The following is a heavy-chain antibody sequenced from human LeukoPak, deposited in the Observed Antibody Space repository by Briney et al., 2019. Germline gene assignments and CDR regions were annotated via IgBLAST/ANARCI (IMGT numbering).Heavy chain of an antibody. Sequence: SETLSLTCTVSGGSISSYYWSWIRQPPGKGLEWIGYIYYSGRTNYNPSLKSRVTISVDTSKNQFSLKLSSVTAADTAVYYCARESSGFFFDYWGQGTLVTVSS. CDR3: ARESSGFFFDY. D-gene: IGHD6-19*01. V-gene: IGHV4-59*01. CDR1: GGSISSYY. J-gene: IGHJ4*02. CDR2: IYYSGRT.